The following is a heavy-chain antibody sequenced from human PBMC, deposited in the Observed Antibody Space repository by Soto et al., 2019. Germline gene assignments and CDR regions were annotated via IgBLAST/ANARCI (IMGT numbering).Heavy chain of an antibody. Sequence: ASVKVSCKASEYTFTSYDINWVRQATGQGLGWMGWMNPNSGNTGYAQKFQGRVTMTRNTSISTAYMELSSLRSEDTAVYYCASAMKYCGGDCYSYYYYGMDVWGQGTTVTVS. CDR2: MNPNSGNT. V-gene: IGHV1-8*01. D-gene: IGHD2-21*02. J-gene: IGHJ6*02. CDR3: ASAMKYCGGDCYSYYYYGMDV. CDR1: EYTFTSYD.